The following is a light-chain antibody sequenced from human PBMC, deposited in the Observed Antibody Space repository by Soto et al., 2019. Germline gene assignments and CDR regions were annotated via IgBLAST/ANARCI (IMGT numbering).Light chain of an antibody. V-gene: IGKV3-15*01. CDR2: GAS. CDR1: PSVSST. J-gene: IGKJ4*01. Sequence: EIGMTQSPATLSVSPGGRATLSCRASPSVSSTLAWYQQKPGQAPRLLVYGASTMATGIPARFSGSGSGTEFTLTISSLQSEDFAVYYCQQYTNWPLTFGGGAKVEIK. CDR3: QQYTNWPLT.